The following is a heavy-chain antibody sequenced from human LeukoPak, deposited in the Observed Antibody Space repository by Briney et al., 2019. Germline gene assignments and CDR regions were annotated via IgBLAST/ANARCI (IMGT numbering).Heavy chain of an antibody. CDR2: MSNSGSYI. D-gene: IGHD6-19*01. V-gene: IGHV3-21*01. J-gene: IGHJ4*02. CDR3: ARDGGSGWSSAFLDH. Sequence: GGSLRLSCAASGFTFSSYSMNWVRQAPGKGLEWVSSMSNSGSYIYYADSVKGRFTISRDNAKNSLYLQMNSLRAEDTAVYYCARDGGSGWSSAFLDHWGQGTLVTVSS. CDR1: GFTFSSYS.